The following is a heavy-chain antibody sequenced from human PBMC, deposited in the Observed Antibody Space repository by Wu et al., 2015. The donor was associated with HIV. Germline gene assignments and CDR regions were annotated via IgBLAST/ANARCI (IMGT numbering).Heavy chain of an antibody. J-gene: IGHJ1*01. CDR1: GGSFSRSG. D-gene: IGHD3-22*01. CDR3: AREGEEKKSDRSGYYAYLQI. Sequence: QVQLVQSGAEGEGSRGPSVKVSCKASGGSFSRSGVSWVRQAPGKGFEWMGRIIPNHGGANYAEKFEGRVTITADEATNTAYMDLSRLRSEDTAVYYCAREGEEKKSDRSGYYAYLQIWGQGSQITVSS. CDR2: IIPNHGGA. V-gene: IGHV1-69*11.